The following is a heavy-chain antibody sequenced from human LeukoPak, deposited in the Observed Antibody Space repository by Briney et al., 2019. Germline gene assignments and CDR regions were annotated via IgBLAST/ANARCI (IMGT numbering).Heavy chain of an antibody. J-gene: IGHJ4*02. V-gene: IGHV3-23*01. CDR1: GFTFSSYA. CDR2: ISGSGGTT. CDR3: ARGDGYSYGFCKDY. Sequence: GGSLRLSCAASGFTFSSYAMSWVRQPPGKGLEWVSAISGSGGTTYSADSVKGRFTIPRDNSKNTLYLQMNSLRAQDTAVYYCARGDGYSYGFCKDYWGQGTLVTVSS. D-gene: IGHD5-18*01.